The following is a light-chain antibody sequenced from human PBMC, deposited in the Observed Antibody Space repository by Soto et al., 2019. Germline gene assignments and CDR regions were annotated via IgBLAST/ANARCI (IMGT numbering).Light chain of an antibody. V-gene: IGKV3-20*01. CDR1: QSVGRDY. CDR3: HQYASEPLT. Sequence: IVLTQSPGTLSLSPGESATLSCRASQSVGRDYLAWFQHTPGQAPRLLIYDASTRATGVPDRFSGSGSGTDLTFTVSSLEPEDFAVYYCHQYASEPLTFGGGTKLEI. CDR2: DAS. J-gene: IGKJ4*01.